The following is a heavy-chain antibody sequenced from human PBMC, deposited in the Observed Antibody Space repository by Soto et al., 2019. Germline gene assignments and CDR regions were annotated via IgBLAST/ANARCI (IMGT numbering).Heavy chain of an antibody. CDR2: IKQDGSEK. J-gene: IGHJ4*02. V-gene: IGHV3-7*04. D-gene: IGHD3-3*01. Sequence: EVQLVESGGGLVQPGGSLRLSCAASGFTFSSYWMSWVRQAPGKGLEWVANIKQDGSEKYYVDAVKGRFTISRDNDKNARELQMNSRRAEDTAVYYWARGGYYDFWSGYLYWGQGTLVTVSS. CDR3: ARGGYYDFWSGYLY. CDR1: GFTFSSYW.